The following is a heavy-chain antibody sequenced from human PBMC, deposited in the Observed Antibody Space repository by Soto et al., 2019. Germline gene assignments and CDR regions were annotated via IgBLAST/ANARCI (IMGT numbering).Heavy chain of an antibody. CDR2: IKKDGGEN. D-gene: IGHD3-3*01. J-gene: IGHJ4*02. CDR1: GFTFGGYW. V-gene: IGHV3-7*03. CDR3: AKLGSGYYTGLYCDY. Sequence: GGSLRLSCAASGFTFGGYWMSWVRQAPGKGLEWVAHIKKDGGENYYVDSVTGRITVYRDYTKNSLYLHMNSLSADDTDFYYFAKLGSGYYTGLYCDYWGQGTLVTVS.